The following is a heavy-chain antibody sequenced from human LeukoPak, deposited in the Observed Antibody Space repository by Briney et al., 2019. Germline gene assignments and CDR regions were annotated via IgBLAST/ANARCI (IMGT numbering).Heavy chain of an antibody. CDR3: ARERVASYYYYMDV. D-gene: IGHD5-12*01. Sequence: GGSLRLSCAASGFTFSSYSMNWVRQAPGKGLEWVSYISSSSSTIYYADSVKGRFTISRDNAKNSLYLQMNSLRAEDTAVYYCARERVASYYYYMDVWGKGTTVTVSS. V-gene: IGHV3-48*01. CDR2: ISSSSSTI. CDR1: GFTFSSYS. J-gene: IGHJ6*03.